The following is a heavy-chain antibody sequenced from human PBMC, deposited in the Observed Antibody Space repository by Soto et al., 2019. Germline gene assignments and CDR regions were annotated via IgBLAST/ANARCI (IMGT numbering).Heavy chain of an antibody. J-gene: IGHJ4*02. Sequence: QVQLQESGPGLVKPSETLSLTCSVSGGSISDYYWSWIRQPPGRGLEGIGDIYKSGSNNYNPSLKSLVTISVDTSKNLFSLKLSAVNAADTAGYYCARDQNGSPHFDYWGQGTLVTVSS. CDR3: ARDQNGSPHFDY. D-gene: IGHD1-26*01. CDR2: IYKSGSN. CDR1: GGSISDYY. V-gene: IGHV4-59*01.